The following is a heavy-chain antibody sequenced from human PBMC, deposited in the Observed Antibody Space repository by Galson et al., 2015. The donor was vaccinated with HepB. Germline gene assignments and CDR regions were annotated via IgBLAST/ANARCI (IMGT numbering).Heavy chain of an antibody. CDR3: ATNGGSCYSRCAFDI. J-gene: IGHJ3*02. CDR2: ISAYNGNT. V-gene: IGHV1-18*04. D-gene: IGHD2-15*01. Sequence: SVKVSCKASGYTFTSYGISWVRQAPGQGLEWMGWISAYNGNTNYAQKLQGRVTMTTDTSTSTAYMELRSLRSDDTAVYYCATNGGSCYSRCAFDIWGQGTMVTVSS. CDR1: GYTFTSYG.